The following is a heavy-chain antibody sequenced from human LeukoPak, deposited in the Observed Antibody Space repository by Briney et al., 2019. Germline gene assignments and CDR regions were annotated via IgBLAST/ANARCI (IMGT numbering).Heavy chain of an antibody. V-gene: IGHV3-30-3*01. Sequence: GRSLRLSCAASGFTFSSYAMHWVRQAPGKGLEWVAVISYDGSNKYYADSVKGRFTISRDNSKNTLYLQMNSLRAEDTAVYYCAKNPRYISGPGYWGQGTLVTVSS. J-gene: IGHJ4*02. CDR1: GFTFSSYA. CDR3: AKNPRYISGPGY. D-gene: IGHD6-19*01. CDR2: ISYDGSNK.